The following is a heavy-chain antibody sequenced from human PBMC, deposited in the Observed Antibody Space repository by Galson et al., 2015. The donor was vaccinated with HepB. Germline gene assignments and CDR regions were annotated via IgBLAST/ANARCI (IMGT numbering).Heavy chain of an antibody. D-gene: IGHD2-2*03. Sequence: SVKVSCKASGGTFSSYGISWVRQAPGQGLEWMGGIIPIFGTVNYAQKFQGRVTITADESTSTAYMELSSLRSEDTAVYYCARDCGPGYCSSTSCPKCYYYYGMDVWGQGTTVTVSS. J-gene: IGHJ6*02. V-gene: IGHV1-69*13. CDR3: ARDCGPGYCSSTSCPKCYYYYGMDV. CDR1: GGTFSSYG. CDR2: IIPIFGTV.